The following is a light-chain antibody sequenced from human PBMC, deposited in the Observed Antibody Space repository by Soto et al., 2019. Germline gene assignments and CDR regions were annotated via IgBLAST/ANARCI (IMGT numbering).Light chain of an antibody. CDR1: SSDVGVYNY. J-gene: IGLJ1*01. CDR2: DVT. V-gene: IGLV2-14*01. Sequence: QSALTQPASVSGAPGQSITVSCTGTSSDVGVYNYVSWYQQYPGKVPRLMIYDVTNRPSGVSNRFSGSKSGNTASLTISGLQAEDEADYYCSSYRRGSTYVFGTGTKLTVL. CDR3: SSYRRGSTYV.